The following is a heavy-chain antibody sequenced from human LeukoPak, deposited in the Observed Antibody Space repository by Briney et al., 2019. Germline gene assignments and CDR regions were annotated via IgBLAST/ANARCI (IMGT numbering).Heavy chain of an antibody. CDR2: INTYNGNT. J-gene: IGHJ4*02. CDR3: ARVITMVRGVILPVSGFDY. D-gene: IGHD3-10*01. V-gene: IGHV1-18*01. Sequence: GASVKVSCKASGYTFTSYGISWVRQAPGQGLEWMGWINTYNGNTNYAQNVQGRVTMTTDTATSTAYVELRSLRSDDTAVYFCARVITMVRGVILPVSGFDYWGQGTLVTVSS. CDR1: GYTFTSYG.